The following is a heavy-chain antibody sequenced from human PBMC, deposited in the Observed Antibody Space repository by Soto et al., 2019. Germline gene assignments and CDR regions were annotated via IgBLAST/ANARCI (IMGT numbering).Heavy chain of an antibody. CDR2: VDPNGGGT. Sequence: ASVKVSCKTSGNTFTDYKLHWVRQAPGQGLEWMGWVDPNGGGTNSAQKFQGSVTMTRDTSITTVYLELSRLKTNDTATYFCTTWVDYGDYEGFDCWGQGTLVTVSS. CDR3: TTWVDYGDYEGFDC. D-gene: IGHD4-17*01. J-gene: IGHJ4*02. V-gene: IGHV1-2*04. CDR1: GNTFTDYK.